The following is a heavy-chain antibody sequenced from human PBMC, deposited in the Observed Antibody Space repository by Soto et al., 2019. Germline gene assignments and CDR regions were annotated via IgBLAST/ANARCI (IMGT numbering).Heavy chain of an antibody. Sequence: QVQLQESGPGLVKPSQTLSLTCTVSGRSISSGGYYWSRIRQHPGKGLEWIGYIYYSGSTYYNPSLKSRVTISVDTSKNQFSLKLSSVTAADTAVYYCARGSVVAATLFDYWGQGTLVTVSS. D-gene: IGHD2-15*01. J-gene: IGHJ4*02. V-gene: IGHV4-31*03. CDR2: IYYSGST. CDR1: GRSISSGGYY. CDR3: ARGSVVAATLFDY.